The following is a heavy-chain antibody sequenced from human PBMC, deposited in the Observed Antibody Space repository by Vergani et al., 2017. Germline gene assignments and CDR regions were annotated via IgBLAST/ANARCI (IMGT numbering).Heavy chain of an antibody. D-gene: IGHD3-10*01. CDR3: ARVLEDGSGSYRHYYYYYGMDV. J-gene: IGHJ6*02. V-gene: IGHV1-69*12. CDR1: GGTFSSYA. Sequence: QVQLVQSGAEVKKPGSSVKVSCKASGGTFSSYAISWVRQAPGQGLECMGGIIPIFGTANYAQKFQGRVTITADESTSTAYMELSSLRSEDTAVYYCARVLEDGSGSYRHYYYYYGMDVWGQGTTVTVSS. CDR2: IIPIFGTA.